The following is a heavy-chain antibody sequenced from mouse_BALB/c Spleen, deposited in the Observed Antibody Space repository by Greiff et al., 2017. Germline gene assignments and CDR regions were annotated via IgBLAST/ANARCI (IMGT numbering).Heavy chain of an antibody. J-gene: IGHJ2*01. Sequence: EVQRVESGGGLVQPGGSRKLSCAASGFTFSSFGMHWVRQAPEKGLEWVAYISSGSSTIYYADTVKGRFTISRDNPKNTLFLQMTSLRSEDTAMYYCARGVGLRYYFDYWGQGTTLTVSS. V-gene: IGHV5-17*02. D-gene: IGHD1-1*01. CDR3: ARGVGLRYYFDY. CDR1: GFTFSSFG. CDR2: ISSGSSTI.